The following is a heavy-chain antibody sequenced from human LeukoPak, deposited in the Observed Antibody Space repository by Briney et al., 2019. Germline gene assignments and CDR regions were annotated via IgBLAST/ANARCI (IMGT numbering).Heavy chain of an antibody. Sequence: SVTVSCKASGGTFSSYAISWVRQAPGQGLEWMGGIIPIFGTANYAQKFQGRVTITADESTSTAYMELSSLRSEDTAVYYCARGAVVVAAIRYYFDYWGQGTLVTVSS. CDR2: IIPIFGTA. D-gene: IGHD2-15*01. J-gene: IGHJ4*02. CDR1: GGTFSSYA. V-gene: IGHV1-69*13. CDR3: ARGAVVVAAIRYYFDY.